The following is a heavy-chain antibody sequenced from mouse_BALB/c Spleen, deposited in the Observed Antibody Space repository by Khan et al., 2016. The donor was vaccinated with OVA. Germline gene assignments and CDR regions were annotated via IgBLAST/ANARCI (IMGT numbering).Heavy chain of an antibody. CDR3: GRENYYDRTCYAMDY. J-gene: IGHJ4*01. CDR2: IAPGSGST. D-gene: IGHD1-1*01. Sequence: DREKPGASVKLSCKASGYTFSSYWINWIKQRPGQGLEWIGRIAPGSGSTYYNEIFKGKATLTVDTSSSTAYIQLSSLSSEDSAVYFCGRENYYDRTCYAMDYWGQGTSVTVSS. V-gene: IGHV1S41*01. CDR1: GYTFSSYW.